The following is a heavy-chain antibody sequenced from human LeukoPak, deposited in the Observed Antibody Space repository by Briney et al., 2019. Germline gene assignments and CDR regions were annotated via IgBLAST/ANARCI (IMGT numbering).Heavy chain of an antibody. CDR3: ARGLYPSGSRLPENGY. J-gene: IGHJ4*02. Sequence: ASVKVSCKASGYTFTSYDINWVRQATGQGLEWMGWMNPNSGNTGYAQKFQGRVTMTRNTSISTAYMELSSLRSEDTAVYYYARGLYPSGSRLPENGYWGQGTLVTVSS. D-gene: IGHD3-10*01. CDR1: GYTFTSYD. V-gene: IGHV1-8*01. CDR2: MNPNSGNT.